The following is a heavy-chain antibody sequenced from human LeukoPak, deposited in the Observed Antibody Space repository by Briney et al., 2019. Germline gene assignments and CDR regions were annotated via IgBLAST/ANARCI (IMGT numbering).Heavy chain of an antibody. J-gene: IGHJ6*03. D-gene: IGHD3-10*01. CDR2: IRNDGSNE. Sequence: GGSLRLSCAASGFSFSNFGIHWVRQAPGKGLEWVTFIRNDGSNEFYADSVKGRFTISRDNSKNTLYLQMNSLRAEDTAVYYCAKDAGEPYYYGSGRPYYYYYYMDVWGKGTTVTISS. CDR3: AKDAGEPYYYGSGRPYYYYYYMDV. V-gene: IGHV3-30*02. CDR1: GFSFSNFG.